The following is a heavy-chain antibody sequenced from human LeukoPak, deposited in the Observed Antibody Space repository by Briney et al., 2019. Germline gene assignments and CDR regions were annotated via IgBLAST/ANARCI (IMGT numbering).Heavy chain of an antibody. CDR1: GFTFSSYS. D-gene: IGHD1-26*01. V-gene: IGHV3-21*01. Sequence: GGSLRLSCAASGFTFSSYSMNWVRQAPGKGLEWVSSISSSSSYIYYADSVKGRFTISRDNAKNSLYLQMNSLRAADTAVYYCAREHGSYYGGSYWGQGTLLTVSS. CDR3: AREHGSYYGGSY. J-gene: IGHJ4*02. CDR2: ISSSSSYI.